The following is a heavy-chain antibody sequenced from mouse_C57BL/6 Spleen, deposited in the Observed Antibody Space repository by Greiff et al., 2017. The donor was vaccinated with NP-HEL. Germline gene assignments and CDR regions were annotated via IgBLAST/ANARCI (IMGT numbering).Heavy chain of an antibody. CDR1: GYTFTDYE. CDR3: TGSGSSYGASFAY. V-gene: IGHV1-15*01. J-gene: IGHJ3*01. Sequence: QVQLQQSGAELVRPGASVTLSCKASGYTFTDYEMHWVKQTPVHGLEWIGAIDPETGGTAYNQKFKGKAILTADKSSSTAYMELRSLTSEDSAVYDCTGSGSSYGASFAYWGQGTLVTVSA. CDR2: IDPETGGT. D-gene: IGHD1-1*01.